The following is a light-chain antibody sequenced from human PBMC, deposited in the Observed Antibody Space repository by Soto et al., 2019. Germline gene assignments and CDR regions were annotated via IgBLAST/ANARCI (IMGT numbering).Light chain of an antibody. V-gene: IGKV4-1*01. CDR1: QSVLYSSNNKNY. CDR2: WAS. CDR3: QQYYSTPVT. J-gene: IGKJ4*01. Sequence: DIVMTQSPDSLAVSLGERATIYCKSSQSVLYSSNNKNYLAWYQQKPGQPPKLLIYWASTRESGVPDRFSGSGSGTDFTLTISSLQAEDVAVYYCQQYYSTPVTFGGGTKVEIK.